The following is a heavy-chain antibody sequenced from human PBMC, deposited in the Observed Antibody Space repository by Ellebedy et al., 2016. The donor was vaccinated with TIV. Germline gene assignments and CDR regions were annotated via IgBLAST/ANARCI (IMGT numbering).Heavy chain of an antibody. D-gene: IGHD2-2*01. CDR1: GGTFSSYA. J-gene: IGHJ5*02. Sequence: SVKVSCXASGGTFSSYAISWVRQAPGQGLEWMGGIIPIFGTANYAQKFQGRVTITADKSTSTAYMELSSLRSEDTAVYYCATASLKDIVVVRINNWFDPWGQGTLVTVSS. CDR2: IIPIFGTA. V-gene: IGHV1-69*06. CDR3: ATASLKDIVVVRINNWFDP.